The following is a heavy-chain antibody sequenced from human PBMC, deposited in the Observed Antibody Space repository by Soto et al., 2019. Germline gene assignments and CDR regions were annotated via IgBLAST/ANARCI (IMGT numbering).Heavy chain of an antibody. D-gene: IGHD3-10*01. CDR2: IYYSGST. J-gene: IGHJ6*02. Sequence: QLQLQESGPGLVKPSETLSLTCTVSGGSISSSSYYWGWIRQPPRKGLEWIGSIYYSGSTYYNPSLKSRVTISVDTSKNQFSLKLSSVTAADTAVYYCARQPTMVRGRWGINYYYYYGMDVWGQGTTVTVSS. V-gene: IGHV4-39*01. CDR3: ARQPTMVRGRWGINYYYYYGMDV. CDR1: GGSISSSSYY.